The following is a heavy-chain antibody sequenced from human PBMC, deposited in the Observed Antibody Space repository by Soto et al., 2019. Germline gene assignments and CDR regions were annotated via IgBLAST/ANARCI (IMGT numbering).Heavy chain of an antibody. CDR1: GVSVSNGSYY. Sequence: QVQLQESGPGLVKPSETLSLTCTVSGVSVSNGSYYWSWIRQPPGKGLEWIGYIYYSGSTNYNPSLKSRVTISVDTSKNQCSLNLSSVAATDTAIYFCAREQQLGHVKTFDHWGQGTLVTVSS. D-gene: IGHD6-13*01. J-gene: IGHJ4*02. V-gene: IGHV4-61*01. CDR3: AREQQLGHVKTFDH. CDR2: IYYSGST.